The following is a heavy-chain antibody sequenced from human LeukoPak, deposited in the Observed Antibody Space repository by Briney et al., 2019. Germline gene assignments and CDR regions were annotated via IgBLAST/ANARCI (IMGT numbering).Heavy chain of an antibody. CDR1: GFTFSSYS. J-gene: IGHJ4*02. CDR2: ISSSDTYI. V-gene: IGHV3-21*01. D-gene: IGHD3-10*01. CDR3: ARSGYYGSGSYFHY. Sequence: GGSLRLSCAASGFTFSSYSMNWVRQAPGKGLEWVSSISSSDTYIYYADSVKGRFTISRDNAKNSLYLQMNSLRAEDTAVYYCARSGYYGSGSYFHYWGQGTLVTVS.